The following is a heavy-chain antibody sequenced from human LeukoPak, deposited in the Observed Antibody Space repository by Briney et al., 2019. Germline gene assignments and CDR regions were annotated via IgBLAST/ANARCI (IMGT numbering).Heavy chain of an antibody. CDR3: ARDNSVGDIAWWFDP. CDR2: INPSGSST. J-gene: IGHJ5*02. CDR1: GYTFTSHY. V-gene: IGHV1-46*01. Sequence: ASVTVSCKASGYTFTSHYMHWVRQAPGQGLEWVGLINPSGSSTLYAQKFQGRVTMTRDMSTTTDYMELSSLRSGDTAVYYCARDNSVGDIAWWFDPWGQGTLVTVSS. D-gene: IGHD3-16*02.